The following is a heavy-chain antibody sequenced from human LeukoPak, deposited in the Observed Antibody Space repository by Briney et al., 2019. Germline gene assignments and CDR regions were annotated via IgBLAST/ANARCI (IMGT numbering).Heavy chain of an antibody. V-gene: IGHV3-23*01. CDR3: AKGYYASGSSLSAFDS. J-gene: IGHJ4*02. CDR1: GFTFSGYV. D-gene: IGHD3-10*01. CDR2: LRSSGDSA. Sequence: GGSLRLSCAASGFTFSGYVMNLVRQPPGKRLEWVSVLRSSGDSAYYADFVKGRFIISRDNSKNTLYMQMNSLRAEDTAVYYCAKGYYASGSSLSAFDSWGQGTLVTVSS.